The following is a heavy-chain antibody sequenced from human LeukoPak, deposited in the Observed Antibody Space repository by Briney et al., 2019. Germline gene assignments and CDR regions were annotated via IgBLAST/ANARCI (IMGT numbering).Heavy chain of an antibody. D-gene: IGHD3-22*01. J-gene: IGHJ4*02. Sequence: ASVKVTCKASGYTLPHYRIRWVRQPRAQKLEWMGWISAYSGNTNDAQKLQGRVTMTTDTSTSTAYMELRSLKSDDTAVYYCARVYDSSVLPDYWGQGTLVTVSS. CDR3: ARVYDSSVLPDY. CDR1: GYTLPHYR. V-gene: IGHV1-18*01. CDR2: ISAYSGNT.